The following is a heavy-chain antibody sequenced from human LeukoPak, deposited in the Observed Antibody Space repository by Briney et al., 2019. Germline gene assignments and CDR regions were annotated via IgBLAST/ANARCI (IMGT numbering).Heavy chain of an antibody. CDR3: ARSRHIVGVTAIPRYWYLDL. D-gene: IGHD2-21*02. CDR1: GGSISRFNS. V-gene: IGHV4-4*02. Sequence: PSETLSLVCAVSGGSISRFNSWGWLCHPPGTGLDWIGGIYHNGSTNYNPSLKSRVTISVDKSKNQFPLKLSSVTAADTAVYYCARSRHIVGVTAIPRYWYLDLWGRGTLVTVSP. CDR2: IYHNGST. J-gene: IGHJ2*01.